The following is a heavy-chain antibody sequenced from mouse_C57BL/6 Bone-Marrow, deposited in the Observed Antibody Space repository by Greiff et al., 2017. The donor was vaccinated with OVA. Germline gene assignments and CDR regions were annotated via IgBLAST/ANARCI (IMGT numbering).Heavy chain of an antibody. J-gene: IGHJ2*01. Sequence: VKLMESGAELARPGASVKLSCKASGYTFTSYGISWVKQRTGQGLEWIGEIYPRSGNTYYNEKFKGKATLTADKSSSTAYMELRSLTSEDSAVYFCARGRYYGTKYYFDYWGQGTTLTVSS. CDR2: IYPRSGNT. V-gene: IGHV1-81*01. CDR1: GYTFTSYG. CDR3: ARGRYYGTKYYFDY. D-gene: IGHD1-1*01.